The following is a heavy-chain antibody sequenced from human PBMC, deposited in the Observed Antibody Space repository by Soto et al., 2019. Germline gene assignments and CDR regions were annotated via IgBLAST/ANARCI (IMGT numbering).Heavy chain of an antibody. CDR2: FDPEDGET. V-gene: IGHV1-24*01. CDR1: GYTLTELS. CDR3: ASVIPFYSDFLTSYFDY. D-gene: IGHD3-9*01. Sequence: VASVKVSCKVSGYTLTELSMHWVRQAPGKGLEWMGGFDPEDGETIYAQKFQGRVTMTEDTSTDTAYMELRSLRSEETAVYYCASVIPFYSDFLTSYFDYLGQGTLVTVSS. J-gene: IGHJ4*02.